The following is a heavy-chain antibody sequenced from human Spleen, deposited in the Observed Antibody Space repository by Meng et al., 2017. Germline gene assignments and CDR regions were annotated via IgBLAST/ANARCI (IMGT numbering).Heavy chain of an antibody. Sequence: GESLKISCAASGFTFSSYEMNWVRQAPGKGLEWVSYISSSGSTIYYADSVKGRFTISRDNAKNSLYLQMNRMRVEDTAVYYCARETAGTKVDYWGQGTLVTVSS. V-gene: IGHV3-48*03. CDR3: ARETAGTKVDY. D-gene: IGHD6-13*01. CDR2: ISSSGSTI. J-gene: IGHJ4*02. CDR1: GFTFSSYE.